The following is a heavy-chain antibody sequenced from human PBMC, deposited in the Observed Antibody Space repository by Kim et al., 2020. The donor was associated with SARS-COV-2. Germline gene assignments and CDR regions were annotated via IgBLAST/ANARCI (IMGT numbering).Heavy chain of an antibody. J-gene: IGHJ2*01. V-gene: IGHV1-24*01. CDR1: GYTLTELS. CDR3: ATDGVGIRLEDYYGSGWYFDL. CDR2: FDPEDGET. D-gene: IGHD3-10*01. Sequence: ASVKVSCKVSGYTLTELSMHWVRQAPGKGLEWMGGFDPEDGETIYAQKFQGRVTMTEDTSTDTAYMELSSLRSEDTAVYYCATDGVGIRLEDYYGSGWYFDLWGRGTLVTVSS.